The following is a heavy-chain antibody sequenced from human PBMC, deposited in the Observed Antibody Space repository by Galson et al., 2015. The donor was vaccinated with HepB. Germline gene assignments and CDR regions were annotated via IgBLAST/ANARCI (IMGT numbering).Heavy chain of an antibody. CDR1: GYSLSSGYY. V-gene: IGHV4-38-2*01. CDR2: IYHSGST. D-gene: IGHD3-22*01. J-gene: IGHJ4*02. Sequence: TLSLTCAVSGYSLSSGYYWGWIRQPPGKGLEWIGSIYHSGSTYYNPSLKSRVTISVDTSKNQFSLKLSSVTAADTAVYYCAGNDYYDSSGYYYFDYWGQGTLVTVSS. CDR3: AGNDYYDSSGYYYFDY.